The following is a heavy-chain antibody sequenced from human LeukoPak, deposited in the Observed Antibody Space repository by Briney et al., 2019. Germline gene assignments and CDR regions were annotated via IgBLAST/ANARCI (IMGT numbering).Heavy chain of an antibody. J-gene: IGHJ5*02. CDR3: VREGAVAGSVVRNWFDH. CDR1: GFIFSNYA. D-gene: IGHD6-19*01. CDR2: IWADGSDK. Sequence: GGSLRLSCAASGFIFSNYAFHWVCQAPGKGPEWVAVIWADGSDKYYADSVKGRFTISRDKSDNMVSLQMDSLRVEDTAVYYCVREGAVAGSVVRNWFDHWGQGTLVTVSS. V-gene: IGHV3-33*01.